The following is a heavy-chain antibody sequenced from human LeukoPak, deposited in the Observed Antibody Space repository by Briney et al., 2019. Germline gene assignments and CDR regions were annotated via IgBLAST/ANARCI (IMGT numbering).Heavy chain of an antibody. CDR1: GYTFTGYY. J-gene: IGHJ4*02. D-gene: IGHD6-6*01. CDR2: INPNSGGT. CDR3: AREYGSSSRSDY. Sequence: ASVKVSCKASGYTFTGYYMHWVRQAPGQGLEWMGWINPNSGGTNYAQKFQGRVTMTRDTSISTAYMELSRLRSDDPAVYYCAREYGSSSRSDYWGQGTLVTVSS. V-gene: IGHV1-2*02.